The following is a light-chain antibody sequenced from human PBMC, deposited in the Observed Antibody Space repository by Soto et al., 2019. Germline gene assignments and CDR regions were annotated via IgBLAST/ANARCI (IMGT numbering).Light chain of an antibody. Sequence: DIQMPQSPSTLSASVGDRVTITCRASQSISSWLAWYQQKPGKDPKLLIYDASSLESGVPSRFSGSGSGTEFTLTISSLQPDDFATYDCQQYNSYSYTFGQGTKLEIK. CDR1: QSISSW. V-gene: IGKV1-5*01. CDR3: QQYNSYSYT. J-gene: IGKJ2*01. CDR2: DAS.